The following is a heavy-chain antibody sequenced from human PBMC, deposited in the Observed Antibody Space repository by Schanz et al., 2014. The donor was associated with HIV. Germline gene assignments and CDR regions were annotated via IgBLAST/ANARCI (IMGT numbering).Heavy chain of an antibody. CDR1: GFTFSSYW. D-gene: IGHD3-22*01. CDR3: AKDRNQYDSRYIGKGNYYYYYGMDV. CDR2: MNQDGSRK. V-gene: IGHV3-7*01. J-gene: IGHJ6*02. Sequence: EVQLVESGGGLVQPGGSLRLSCAASGFTFSSYWMTWVRQAPGKGLEMVANMNQDGSRKYYVDSVKGRFTISRDNSKNTLYLQMKSPRAADTAVYYCAKDRNQYDSRYIGKGNYYYYYGMDVWGQGTTVTVSS.